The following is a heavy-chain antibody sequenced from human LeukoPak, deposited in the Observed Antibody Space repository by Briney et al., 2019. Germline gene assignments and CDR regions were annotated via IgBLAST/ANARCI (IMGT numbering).Heavy chain of an antibody. CDR3: ARVDDSSGYSYYFDY. V-gene: IGHV1-18*01. D-gene: IGHD3-22*01. Sequence: ASVKVSCKASRCTFTSYGISWVRQAPGQGLEWMGWISAYNGNTNYAQKLQGRVTMTTDTSTSTAYMELRSLRSDDTAVYYCARVDDSSGYSYYFDYWGQGTLVTVSS. CDR2: ISAYNGNT. CDR1: RCTFTSYG. J-gene: IGHJ4*02.